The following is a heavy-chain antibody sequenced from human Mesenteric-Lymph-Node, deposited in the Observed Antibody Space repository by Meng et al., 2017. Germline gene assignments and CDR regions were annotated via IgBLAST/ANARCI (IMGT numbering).Heavy chain of an antibody. V-gene: IGHV3-30*04. J-gene: IGHJ3*02. CDR3: ARDVGGRYFDWLLSKDDAFDI. CDR1: GFTFSSYA. CDR2: ISYDGSNK. Sequence: GESLKISCAASGFTFSSYAMHWVRQAPGKGLEWVAVISYDGSNKYYADSVKGRFTISRDNAKNTLYLQINSLTAEDTAVYYCARDVGGRYFDWLLSKDDAFDIWGQGTMVTVSS. D-gene: IGHD3-9*01.